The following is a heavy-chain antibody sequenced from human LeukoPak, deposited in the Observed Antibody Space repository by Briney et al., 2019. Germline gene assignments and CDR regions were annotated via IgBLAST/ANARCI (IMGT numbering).Heavy chain of an antibody. CDR3: GYSGSYPIDI. D-gene: IGHD1-26*01. J-gene: IGHJ3*02. V-gene: IGHV3-74*01. CDR2: INSDGSST. Sequence: GGSLRLSCAASGFTFSSYWMHWVRQAPGKGLVWVSRINSDGSSTSYADSVKGRFTISRDNAKNTLYLQMNSLRAEDAAVYYCGYSGSYPIDIWGQGTMVTVSS. CDR1: GFTFSSYW.